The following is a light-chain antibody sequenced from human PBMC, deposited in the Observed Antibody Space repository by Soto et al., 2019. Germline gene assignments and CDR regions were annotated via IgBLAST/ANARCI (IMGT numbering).Light chain of an antibody. V-gene: IGKV1-5*01. J-gene: IGKJ5*01. Sequence: EIQMSQSPSTLSASVGDRVTITCRSSQSISSWLAWYQQKPGKAPKLLIYDASNLESGVPSRFSGSGSGTEFILTISSLQTDDVATYYCQQYNRYSITFGQGTRLEIK. CDR2: DAS. CDR3: QQYNRYSIT. CDR1: QSISSW.